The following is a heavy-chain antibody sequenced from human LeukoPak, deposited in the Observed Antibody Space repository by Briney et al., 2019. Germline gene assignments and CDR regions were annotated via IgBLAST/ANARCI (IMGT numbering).Heavy chain of an antibody. CDR2: IKSKTDGGTT. J-gene: IGHJ4*02. CDR3: TTIYDSSGYTLVAGDY. CDR1: GFTFSNAW. D-gene: IGHD3-22*01. V-gene: IGHV3-15*01. Sequence: AGGSLRLSCAASGFTFSNAWMSWVRQAPGKGLEWVGRIKSKTDGGTTDYAAPVKGRFTISRDDSKNTLYLQMNSLKTEDTAVYYCTTIYDSSGYTLVAGDYWGQGTLVTVSS.